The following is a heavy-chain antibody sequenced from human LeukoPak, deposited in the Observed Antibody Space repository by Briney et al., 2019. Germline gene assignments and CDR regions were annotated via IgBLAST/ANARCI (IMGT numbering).Heavy chain of an antibody. CDR1: GGSISFGGYY. J-gene: IGHJ4*02. V-gene: IGHV4-31*03. CDR3: ARMLDTALVTSFDN. Sequence: SQTLSLTCTVSGGSISFGGYYWSWIRQHPGRGLEWIGYIYYSGSTYYNPSLKSRITISVDTSKNQFSLKLKSVTAADTAVYFCARMLDTALVTSFDNWGQGTLVTVSS. CDR2: IYYSGST. D-gene: IGHD5-18*01.